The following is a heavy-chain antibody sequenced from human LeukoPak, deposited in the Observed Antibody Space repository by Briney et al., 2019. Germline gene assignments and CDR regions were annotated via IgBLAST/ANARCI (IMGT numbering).Heavy chain of an antibody. CDR1: GGSISSRSYY. D-gene: IGHD2-2*01. CDR3: ASENCSGTSCSSFDY. CDR2: IFYSGTT. Sequence: SETLSLTCTVSGGSISSRSYYWGWIRQPPGKGLEWIGSIFYSGTTYYNPSLKSRVAISVDTPKNQFSLRLSSVTAADTAVYYCASENCSGTSCSSFDYWGQGTLVTVSS. J-gene: IGHJ4*02. V-gene: IGHV4-39*01.